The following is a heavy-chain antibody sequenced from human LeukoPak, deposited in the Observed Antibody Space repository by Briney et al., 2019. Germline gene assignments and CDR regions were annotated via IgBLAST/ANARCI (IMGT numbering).Heavy chain of an antibody. CDR3: AREIAVAGIGDY. CDR1: GFTFSSYA. D-gene: IGHD6-19*01. CDR2: ISYDGSNK. V-gene: IGHV3-30*04. J-gene: IGHJ4*02. Sequence: GGSLRLSCAASGFTFSSYAMHWVRQAPGKGLEWVAVISYDGSNKYYADSVKGRFTISRDNSKNTLYLQMNSLRAEDTAVYYCAREIAVAGIGDYRGQGTLVTVSS.